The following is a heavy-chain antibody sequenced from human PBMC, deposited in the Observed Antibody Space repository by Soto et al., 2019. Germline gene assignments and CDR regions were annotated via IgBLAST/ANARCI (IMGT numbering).Heavy chain of an antibody. J-gene: IGHJ6*03. CDR2: IYHSGST. D-gene: IGHD3-3*01. CDR1: SGSISSSNW. V-gene: IGHV4-4*02. CDR3: ARVAIFGVAPYYYYYMDV. Sequence: SETLSLTCAVSSGSISSSNWWSWVRQPPGKGLKWIGEIYHSGSTNYNPSLKSRVTISVDKSKNQFSLKLSFVTAADTAVYYFARVAIFGVAPYYYYYMDVWGKGTTVTVSS.